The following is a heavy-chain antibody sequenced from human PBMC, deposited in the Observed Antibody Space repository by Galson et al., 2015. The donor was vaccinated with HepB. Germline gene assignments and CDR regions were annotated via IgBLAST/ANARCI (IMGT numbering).Heavy chain of an antibody. D-gene: IGHD1-26*01. J-gene: IGHJ6*02. CDR3: ARDKGDNYYYYGMDV. CDR1: GFTVSSNY. CDR2: IYSGGST. Sequence: SLRLSCAASGFTVSSNYMSWVRQAPGKGLEWVSVIYSGGSTYYADSVKGRFTISRDNSKNTLYLQMNSLRAEDTAVYYCARDKGDNYYYYGMDVWGQGTTVTVSS. V-gene: IGHV3-53*01.